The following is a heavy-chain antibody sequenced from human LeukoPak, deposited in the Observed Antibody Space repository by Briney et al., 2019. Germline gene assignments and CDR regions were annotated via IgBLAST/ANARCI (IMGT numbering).Heavy chain of an antibody. CDR3: ASRKGLRFAFDI. J-gene: IGHJ3*02. Sequence: SETLSLTCTVSGGSIRSYYCDWIRQPPGKGLEWSGYIYYSGSTNYNPSLKSRVTISVHTSKNQFSLKLSSVTAADTAVYYCASRKGLRFAFDIWGQGTMVTVSS. CDR2: IYYSGST. D-gene: IGHD4-17*01. CDR1: GGSIRSYY. V-gene: IGHV4-59*01.